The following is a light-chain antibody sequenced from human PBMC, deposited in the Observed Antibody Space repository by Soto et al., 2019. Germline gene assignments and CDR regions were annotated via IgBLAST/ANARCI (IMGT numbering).Light chain of an antibody. CDR2: SND. Sequence: QSVLTQAPSASGTPGQRVTISCSGSSSNIGSNTVSWYQQVPGTAPKLLIYSNDQRPSGVPDRFSGSKSGTSASLATGGLQSEDEADYCCAAWDGSLNGWVFGGGTKLTV. V-gene: IGLV1-44*01. J-gene: IGLJ2*01. CDR1: SSNIGSNT. CDR3: AAWDGSLNGWV.